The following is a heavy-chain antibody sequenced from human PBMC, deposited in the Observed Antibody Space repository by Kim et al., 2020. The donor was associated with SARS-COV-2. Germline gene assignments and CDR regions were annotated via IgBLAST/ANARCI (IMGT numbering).Heavy chain of an antibody. Sequence: SETLSLTCTVSGGSISSYYWSWIRQPPGKGLEWIGYIYYSGSTNYNPSLKSRVTISVDTSKNQFSLKLSSVTAADTAVYYCARAKEGYSSSWDVDYWGQG. CDR2: IYYSGST. CDR1: GGSISSYY. V-gene: IGHV4-59*01. D-gene: IGHD6-13*01. CDR3: ARAKEGYSSSWDVDY. J-gene: IGHJ4*02.